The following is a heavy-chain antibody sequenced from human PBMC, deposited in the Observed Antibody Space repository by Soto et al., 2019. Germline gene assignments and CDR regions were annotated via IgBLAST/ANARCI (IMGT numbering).Heavy chain of an antibody. J-gene: IGHJ4*02. Sequence: QVQLVQSGAEMKKPGASVKVSCKTSGYTFTVYYMHWVRQAPGRGLEWMGGINPNSGGTKLAQNLQDRVTLTRDTSTSAVYMEVNRLRSDDTAFYYCATTRPFRSSVWYRFDYWGQGTLVTVSS. D-gene: IGHD6-19*01. CDR2: INPNSGGT. CDR1: GYTFTVYY. V-gene: IGHV1-2*02. CDR3: ATTRPFRSSVWYRFDY.